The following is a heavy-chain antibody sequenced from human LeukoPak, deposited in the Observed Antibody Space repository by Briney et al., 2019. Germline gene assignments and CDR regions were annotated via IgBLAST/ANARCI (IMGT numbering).Heavy chain of an antibody. D-gene: IGHD4-17*01. J-gene: IGHJ4*02. V-gene: IGHV3-21*01. CDR2: ITGSTLSI. Sequence: GGSLRLSCTASGFTFSSYSMNWVRQAPGKGLEWVSSITGSTLSIYYADSVKGRFTISRDNAKTSLYLQMNSLRAEDTAIYYCARERTTVRGVDYFDYWGQGTLVTVSS. CDR3: ARERTTVRGVDYFDY. CDR1: GFTFSSYS.